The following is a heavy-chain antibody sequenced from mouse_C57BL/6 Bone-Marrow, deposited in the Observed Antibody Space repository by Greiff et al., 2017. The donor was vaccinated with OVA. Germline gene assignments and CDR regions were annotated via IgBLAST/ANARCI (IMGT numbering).Heavy chain of an antibody. CDR3: ARRDYSKRYWYFDV. J-gene: IGHJ1*03. Sequence: QVQLQQPGAELVMPGASVKLSCKASGYTFTSYWMHWVKQRPGQGLEWIGEIDPSDSYTNYNQKFKGKSTLTVDKSSSTAYMQLSSLTSEDSAVYYCARRDYSKRYWYFDVWGTGTTVTVSS. V-gene: IGHV1-69*01. CDR1: GYTFTSYW. D-gene: IGHD2-5*01. CDR2: IDPSDSYT.